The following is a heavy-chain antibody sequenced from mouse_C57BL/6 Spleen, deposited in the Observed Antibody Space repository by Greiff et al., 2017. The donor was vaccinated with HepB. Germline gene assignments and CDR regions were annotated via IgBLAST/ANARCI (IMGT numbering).Heavy chain of an antibody. V-gene: IGHV14-4*01. Sequence: VQLQQSGAELVRPGASVKLSCTASGFNIKDDYMHWVKQRPEQGLEWIGCIDPENGDTEYASKFQGKATITADTSSNTAYLQLSSLTSEDTAVYYCATGGYYVKSAMDYWGQGTSVTVSS. J-gene: IGHJ4*01. CDR1: GFNIKDDY. CDR2: IDPENGDT. CDR3: ATGGYYVKSAMDY. D-gene: IGHD2-3*01.